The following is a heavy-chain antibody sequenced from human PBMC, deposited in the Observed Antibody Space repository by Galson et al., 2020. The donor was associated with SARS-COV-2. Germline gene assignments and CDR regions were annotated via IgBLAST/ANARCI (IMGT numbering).Heavy chain of an antibody. CDR1: RGTFSSYA. CDR3: AISRHSYGYGYYYYGMDV. Sequence: SVQVSCKASRGTFSSYAINRVRPAPGQGLEWMGGTIPLFGTANYAQKFQDRITITADEFTTTAYMELSSLRSEDTAMYYCAISRHSYGYGYYYYGMDVWGQGTTVTVS. D-gene: IGHD5-18*01. CDR2: TIPLFGTA. V-gene: IGHV1-69*13. J-gene: IGHJ6*02.